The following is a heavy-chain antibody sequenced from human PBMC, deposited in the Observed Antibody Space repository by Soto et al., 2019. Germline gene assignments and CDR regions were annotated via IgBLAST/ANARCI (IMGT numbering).Heavy chain of an antibody. D-gene: IGHD3-9*01. V-gene: IGHV3-30-3*01. CDR2: ISYDGSNK. CDR3: ARGSQFDWLSGTDAFDI. J-gene: IGHJ3*02. CDR1: GFTFSSYA. Sequence: GGSLRLSCAASGFTFSSYAMHWVRQAPGKGLEWVAVISYDGSNKYYADSVKGRFTISRDNSKNTLYLQMNSLRAEDTAVYYCARGSQFDWLSGTDAFDIWGQGTMVTVSS.